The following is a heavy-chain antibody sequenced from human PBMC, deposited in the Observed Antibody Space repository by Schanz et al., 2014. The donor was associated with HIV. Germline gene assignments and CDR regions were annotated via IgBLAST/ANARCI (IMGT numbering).Heavy chain of an antibody. CDR3: ARPRGAGSYYPPPVY. CDR2: IIPIFGTT. Sequence: QVQLVQSGAEVKKPGSSVKVSCKASGGTFSNYAISWGRQAPGQGFEWMGGIIPIFGTTNYAQKFQGRVTIPAAKPPRTASMELSALRFEDTAVYYCARPRGAGSYYPPPVYWGQGTLVTVSS. J-gene: IGHJ4*02. D-gene: IGHD3-10*01. CDR1: GGTFSNYA. V-gene: IGHV1-69*06.